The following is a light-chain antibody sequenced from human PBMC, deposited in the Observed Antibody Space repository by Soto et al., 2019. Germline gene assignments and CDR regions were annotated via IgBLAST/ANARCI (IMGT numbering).Light chain of an antibody. V-gene: IGKV3-20*01. J-gene: IGKJ1*01. CDR1: QSISNY. Sequence: EIVLTQSPATLSLSPGERATLSCRASQSISNYVAWYQQKPGQAPRLLIYGTSIRATGIPDRFSGSGSGTDFTLTITRLEPEDFAVYYCQRFGTSPPWTFGQGTKVDIK. CDR2: GTS. CDR3: QRFGTSPPWT.